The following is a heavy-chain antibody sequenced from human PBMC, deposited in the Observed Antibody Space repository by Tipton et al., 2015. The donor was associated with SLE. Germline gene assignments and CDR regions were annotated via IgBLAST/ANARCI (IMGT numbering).Heavy chain of an antibody. CDR1: GFTFDDYA. D-gene: IGHD6-19*01. CDR2: ISWNSGSI. V-gene: IGHV3-9*01. J-gene: IGHJ6*02. Sequence: SLRLSCAASGFTFDDYAMYWVRQAPGKGLEWVSGISWNSGSIGYADSVKGRFTISRDNAKNSLYLQMNSLRAEDTALYYCAKDIRRLGIAVAGAGMDVWGQGTTVTVSS. CDR3: AKDIRRLGIAVAGAGMDV.